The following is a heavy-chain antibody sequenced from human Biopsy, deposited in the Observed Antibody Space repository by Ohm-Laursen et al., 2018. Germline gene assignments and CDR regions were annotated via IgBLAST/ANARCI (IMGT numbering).Heavy chain of an antibody. D-gene: IGHD2-21*01. J-gene: IGHJ6*02. CDR1: GFTFSAFS. V-gene: IGHV3-48*03. CDR2: IGVDGSTI. CDR3: TRLAYYYYYGMDV. Sequence: SLRLSCAASGFTFSAFSMNWVRQAPGRGLEWVSIIGVDGSTIYYADSVKGRFTISRDNAKNSLYLQMNSLRAEDTAVYYCTRLAYYYYYGMDVWGQGTTVTVSS.